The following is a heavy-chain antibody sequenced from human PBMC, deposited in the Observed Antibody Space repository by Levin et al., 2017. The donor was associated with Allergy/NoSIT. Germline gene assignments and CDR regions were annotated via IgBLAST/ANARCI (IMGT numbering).Heavy chain of an antibody. CDR1: GGSISSYY. V-gene: IGHV4-59*01. J-gene: IGHJ4*02. CDR2: IYYSGST. D-gene: IGHD3-22*01. Sequence: PSETLSLTCTVSGGSISSYYWSWIRQPPGKGLEWIGYIYYSGSTNYNPSLKSRVTISVDTSKNQFSLKLSSVTAADTAVYYCARVKYYYDSSGYPDYWGQGTLVTVSS. CDR3: ARVKYYYDSSGYPDY.